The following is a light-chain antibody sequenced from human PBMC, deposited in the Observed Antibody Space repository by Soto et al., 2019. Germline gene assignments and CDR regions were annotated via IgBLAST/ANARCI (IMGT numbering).Light chain of an antibody. Sequence: EIVLTQSPATLSLSPGESATLSCRASQNVASYLAWFQQKPGQPPRLLVYGASSRATGIPDRFSGTGSGTDFTLTISRLEPEDFAVYYCQQYGSSPYTFGLGTRLEIK. CDR1: QNVASY. J-gene: IGKJ5*01. V-gene: IGKV3-20*01. CDR2: GAS. CDR3: QQYGSSPYT.